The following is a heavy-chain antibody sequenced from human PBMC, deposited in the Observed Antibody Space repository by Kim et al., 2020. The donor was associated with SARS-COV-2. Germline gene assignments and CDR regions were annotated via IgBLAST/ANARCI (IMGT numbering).Heavy chain of an antibody. D-gene: IGHD1-1*01. J-gene: IGHJ4*02. V-gene: IGHV3-33*01. CDR2: NK. CDR3: ARDQSAAGTD. Sequence: NKYYADTVRGRFTISRDSSKNTVYLQMNSLRGEDTVVYSGARDQSAAGTDWGQGTLVTVSS.